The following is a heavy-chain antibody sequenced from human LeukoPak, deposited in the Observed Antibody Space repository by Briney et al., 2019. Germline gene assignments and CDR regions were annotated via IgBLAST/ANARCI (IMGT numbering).Heavy chain of an antibody. D-gene: IGHD3-10*01. J-gene: IGHJ4*02. CDR3: ARANYYGSGKKDLDY. V-gene: IGHV1-8*01. Sequence: ASLRVSSKAPVYTFTTYDINSVRQATGQGLEWRGWMNPNSGNTGYAQKFRGRVTMTRNTSMSTAYMELSSLRSEDTAVYYCARANYYGSGKKDLDYWGQGTLVTVSS. CDR1: VYTFTTYD. CDR2: MNPNSGNT.